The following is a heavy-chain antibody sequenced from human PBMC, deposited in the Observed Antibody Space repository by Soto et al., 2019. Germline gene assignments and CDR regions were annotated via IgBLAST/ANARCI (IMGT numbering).Heavy chain of an antibody. V-gene: IGHV4-4*07. CDR3: TRGQRFSHWFDP. CDR2: IYSSGST. CDR1: GGAISTYY. J-gene: IGHJ5*02. D-gene: IGHD3-3*01. Sequence: PSETLSLTCTVSGGAISTYYWTWIRQTAGKGLEWIGRIYSSGSTKYNPAPQSRGTMSRDTSNNQVSLRLTSVTAADRTVNYSTRGQRFSHWFDPWGQGSLVTITS.